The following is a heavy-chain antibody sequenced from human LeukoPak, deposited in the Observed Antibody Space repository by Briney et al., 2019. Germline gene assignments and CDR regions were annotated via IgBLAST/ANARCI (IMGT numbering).Heavy chain of an antibody. V-gene: IGHV1-8*03. D-gene: IGHD2-2*01. J-gene: IGHJ5*02. CDR3: ARDRDIVVVPAVMNWFDP. CDR1: GYTFTTYD. Sequence: ASVKVSCKASGYTFTTYDINWVRQATGQGPEWMGWMNPNSGNTGYAQKFQGRVTITRNTSISTAYMELSSLRSEDTAVYYCARDRDIVVVPAVMNWFDPWGQGTLVTVSS. CDR2: MNPNSGNT.